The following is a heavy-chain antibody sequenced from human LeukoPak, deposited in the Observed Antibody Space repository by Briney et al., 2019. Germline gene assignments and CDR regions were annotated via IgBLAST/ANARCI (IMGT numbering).Heavy chain of an antibody. J-gene: IGHJ1*01. CDR3: ARAPSEIGGYYPEYFRH. V-gene: IGHV3-74*01. CDR1: GFTFSSYW. CDR2: LKSDGST. D-gene: IGHD3-22*01. Sequence: GGSLRLSCAASGFTFSSYWMHWVRQAPGKGLVWVSRLKSDGSTNYADSVKGRFTISRDNAKNTLSLQMNSLRAEDTGVYYCARAPSEIGGYYPEYFRHWGQGTLVTVSS.